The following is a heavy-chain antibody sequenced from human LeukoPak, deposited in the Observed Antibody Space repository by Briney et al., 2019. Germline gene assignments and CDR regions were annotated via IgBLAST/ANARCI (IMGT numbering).Heavy chain of an antibody. CDR2: ISYDGSNK. J-gene: IGHJ3*02. CDR3: ARGGGYDAFDI. V-gene: IGHV3-30-3*01. D-gene: IGHD2-15*01. Sequence: GGSLRLSCAASGFTFSSYDMHWVRQAPGKGLEWVAVISYDGSNKYYADSVKGRFTISRDNSKNTLYLQMNSLRAEDTAVYYCARGGGYDAFDIWGQGTMVTVSS. CDR1: GFTFSSYD.